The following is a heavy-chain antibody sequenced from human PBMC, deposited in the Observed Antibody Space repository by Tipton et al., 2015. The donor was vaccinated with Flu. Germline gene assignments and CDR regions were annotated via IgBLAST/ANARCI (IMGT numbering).Heavy chain of an antibody. CDR1: GAPISSASDY. CDR3: ARRDYSNYVSDPKSWFDP. Sequence: TLSLTCTVPGAPISSASDYWNWIRQPAGKGLEWIGRIYSSGSGSAYYNPSLKSRVTISIDTSKNQFSLKMKSVTATDMAVYYCARRDYSNYVSDPKSWFDPWGQGTLVAVSS. CDR2: IYSSGSGSA. D-gene: IGHD4-11*01. J-gene: IGHJ5*02. V-gene: IGHV4-61*02.